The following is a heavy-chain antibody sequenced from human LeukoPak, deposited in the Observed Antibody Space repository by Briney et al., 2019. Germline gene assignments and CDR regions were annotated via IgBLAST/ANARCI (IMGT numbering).Heavy chain of an antibody. Sequence: ASVKVSCKASGYTFTGYYMHWVRQAPGQGLEWMGWINPNSGGTNYAQKFQGRVTMTRDTSISTAYMELSRLRSDDTAVYYCARAEGIVGATFGYWGQGTLVTVSS. CDR2: INPNSGGT. D-gene: IGHD1-26*01. V-gene: IGHV1-2*02. J-gene: IGHJ4*02. CDR3: ARAEGIVGATFGY. CDR1: GYTFTGYY.